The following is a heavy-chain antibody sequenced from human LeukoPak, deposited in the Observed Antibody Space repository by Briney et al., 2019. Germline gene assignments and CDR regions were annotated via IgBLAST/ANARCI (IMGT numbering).Heavy chain of an antibody. D-gene: IGHD3-10*01. Sequence: GGSLRLSCAASGFTVSSDYMSWVRQAPGKGLEWVSVIYSGGSTYYTDSVKGRFTISRDNSKNTLYLQMNSLRAEDTAVYYCAGDRTFHYGSGSYHYYYGMDVWGQGTTVTVSS. CDR1: GFTVSSDY. V-gene: IGHV3-53*01. CDR3: AGDRTFHYGSGSYHYYYGMDV. J-gene: IGHJ6*02. CDR2: IYSGGST.